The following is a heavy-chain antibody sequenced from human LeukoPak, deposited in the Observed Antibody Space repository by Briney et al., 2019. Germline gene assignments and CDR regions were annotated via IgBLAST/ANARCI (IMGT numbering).Heavy chain of an antibody. J-gene: IGHJ4*02. V-gene: IGHV3-23*01. CDR3: AKDRGRYCSSTSCHLDYFDY. CDR1: GFTFSNYA. Sequence: GGSLRLSCAASGFTFSNYAMSWVRQAPGKGLEWVSTVSGSGSSTYSADSVKGRFTISRDNSKNTLYLQMNSLRAEDTAVYYCAKDRGRYCSSTSCHLDYFDYWGQGTLVTVSS. CDR2: VSGSGSST. D-gene: IGHD2-2*01.